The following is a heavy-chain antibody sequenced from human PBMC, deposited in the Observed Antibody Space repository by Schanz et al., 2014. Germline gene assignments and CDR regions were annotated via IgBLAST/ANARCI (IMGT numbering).Heavy chain of an antibody. V-gene: IGHV3-23*04. CDR1: GFAFSSYG. J-gene: IGHJ4*02. CDR3: AKDRSWDYDSSGYFDY. Sequence: EVQLVESGGGLVQPGGSLRLSCLASGFAFSSYGMNWLRQAPGKGLEWVSVIGVDGTTTYYADSVKGRFTISRDNSKNTLYLQMNSLRAEDTAVYYCAKDRSWDYDSSGYFDYWGQGTLVTVSS. CDR2: IGVDGTTT. D-gene: IGHD3-22*01.